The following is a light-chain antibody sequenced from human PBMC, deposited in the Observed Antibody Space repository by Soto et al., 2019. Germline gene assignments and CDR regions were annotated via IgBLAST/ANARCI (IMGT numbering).Light chain of an antibody. CDR1: QSVSSSY. Sequence: EVVLTQSPGTLSLSPWERATLSCRASQSVSSSYLAWYQQKPGQAPRLLIYGASSRATGIPDRFSGSGSGTDFTLTISSLEPEDFAVYYCQQRSNWPPIFGQGTRLEIK. CDR2: GAS. J-gene: IGKJ5*01. CDR3: QQRSNWPPI. V-gene: IGKV3D-20*02.